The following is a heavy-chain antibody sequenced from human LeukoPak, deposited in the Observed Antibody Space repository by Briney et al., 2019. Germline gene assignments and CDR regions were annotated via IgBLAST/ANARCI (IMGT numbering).Heavy chain of an antibody. V-gene: IGHV1-18*01. Sequence: ASVKVSCKASGYTFTRYGISWVRQAPGQGLEWMGWISGYNGYTNYARKLQGRVTMMTDTSTSTAYMELRSLSSVTAADTAVYYCAREAHSRHGGYGHYFDYWGQGSLVTVSS. CDR1: GYTFTRYG. J-gene: IGHJ4*02. CDR2: ISGYNGYT. CDR3: AREAHSRHGGYGHYFDY. D-gene: IGHD5-12*01.